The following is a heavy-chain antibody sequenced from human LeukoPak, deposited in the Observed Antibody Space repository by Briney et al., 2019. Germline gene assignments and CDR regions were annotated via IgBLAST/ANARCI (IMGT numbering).Heavy chain of an antibody. CDR1: GGTFSSYA. J-gene: IGHJ3*02. D-gene: IGHD2/OR15-2a*01. CDR3: AKNNNKHPSEGARKGSSFSFLRTDAFDI. Sequence: ASVKVSCKASGGTFSSYAISWVRQAPGQGLEWMGGIIPIFGTANYAQKFQGRVTITADESTSTAYMELSSLRSEDTAVYYCAKNNNKHPSEGARKGSSFSFLRTDAFDIWGQGTMVTVSS. V-gene: IGHV1-69*13. CDR2: IIPIFGTA.